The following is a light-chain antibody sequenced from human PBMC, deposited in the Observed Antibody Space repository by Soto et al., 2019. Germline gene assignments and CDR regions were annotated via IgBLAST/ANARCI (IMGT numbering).Light chain of an antibody. CDR3: QQTYSTPWT. J-gene: IGKJ1*01. V-gene: IGKV1-39*01. CDR2: HAS. Sequence: IQGAPSPSSPFSPLRYRSSDPFRASQSISSYLNWYQQKPGKAPKLLIYHASTLESGVPSRFSGSGSGTDFALTINSLQPEDFATIYCQQTYSTPWTFGQGTKVDIK. CDR1: QSISSY.